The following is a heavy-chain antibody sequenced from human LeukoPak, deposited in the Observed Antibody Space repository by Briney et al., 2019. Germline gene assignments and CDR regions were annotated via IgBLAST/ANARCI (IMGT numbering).Heavy chain of an antibody. CDR1: GGSISSSSYY. V-gene: IGHV4-39*07. D-gene: IGHD2-8*01. J-gene: IGHJ4*02. CDR2: IHHSGST. CDR3: SRENGAFSPFGY. Sequence: SETLSLTCTVSGGSISSSSYYWGWIRQPPGKGLEWIGSIHHSGSTYYNPSLESRVTVSLDKSKNQLSLNLTSVTAADTAVYYCSRENGAFSPFGYWGQGTLVTVLS.